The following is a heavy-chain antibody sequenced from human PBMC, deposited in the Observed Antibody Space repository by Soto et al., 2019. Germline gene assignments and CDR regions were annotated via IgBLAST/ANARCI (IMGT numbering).Heavy chain of an antibody. V-gene: IGHV3-30-3*01. CDR3: AREGRRTGWFDP. Sequence: GGSLRLSCAASGFTFSSYAMHWVRQAPGEGLEWVAVISYDGSNKYYADSVKGRFTISRDNSKNTLYLQMNSLRAEDTAVYYCAREGRRTGWFDPWGQGTLVTVSS. CDR1: GFTFSSYA. J-gene: IGHJ5*02. CDR2: ISYDGSNK.